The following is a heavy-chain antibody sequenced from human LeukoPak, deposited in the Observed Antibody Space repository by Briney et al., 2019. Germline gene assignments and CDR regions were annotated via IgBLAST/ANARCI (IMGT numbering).Heavy chain of an antibody. CDR3: ARDCSSTSCIYYYYYYGMDV. V-gene: IGHV3-48*03. J-gene: IGHJ6*04. Sequence: HSGGSLRLSCAASGFTFSSYEMNWVRQAPGKGLEWVSYISNSGSTIYYADSVKGRFTISRDNAKNSLYLQMNSLRAEDTAVYYCARDCSSTSCIYYYYYYGMDVWGKGTTVTVSS. D-gene: IGHD2-2*01. CDR1: GFTFSSYE. CDR2: ISNSGSTI.